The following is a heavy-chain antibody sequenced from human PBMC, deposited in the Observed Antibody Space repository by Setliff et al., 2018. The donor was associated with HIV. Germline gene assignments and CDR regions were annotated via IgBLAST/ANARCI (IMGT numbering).Heavy chain of an antibody. CDR3: ASDYSSRHDAFDI. V-gene: IGHV4-34*01. CDR1: GGSFSGYY. D-gene: IGHD6-13*01. Sequence: SETLSLTFAVYGGSFSGYYWSWIRQSPGKGLEWIGKINHGGSTNYSPSLKSRVTMSIDTSKNQFSLKLSSVTAADTAVYYCASDYSSRHDAFDIWGQGTVVTV. CDR2: INHGGST. J-gene: IGHJ3*02.